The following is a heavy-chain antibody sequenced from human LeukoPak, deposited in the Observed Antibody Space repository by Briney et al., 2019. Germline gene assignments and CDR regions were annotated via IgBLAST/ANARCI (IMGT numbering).Heavy chain of an antibody. D-gene: IGHD2-2*01. CDR1: GFTFSSYA. CDR3: ARVYQLLD. J-gene: IGHJ4*02. Sequence: GGSLRLSCAASGFTFSSYAMHWVRQAPGKGLEYVSAISSNGGSTYYANSVKGRFTISRDNSKNTLYLQMGSLRAEDMAVYYCARVYQLLDWGQGTLVTVSS. CDR2: ISSNGGST. V-gene: IGHV3-64*01.